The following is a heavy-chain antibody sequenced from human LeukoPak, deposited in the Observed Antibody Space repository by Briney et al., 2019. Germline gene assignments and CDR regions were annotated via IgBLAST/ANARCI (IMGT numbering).Heavy chain of an antibody. CDR3: ARRLYSSTWYEIDY. J-gene: IGHJ4*02. CDR2: ISYDGSNK. V-gene: IGHV3-30-3*01. CDR1: GFTFSSHA. D-gene: IGHD6-13*01. Sequence: GGSLRLSCAASGFTFSSHAMHWVRQAPGKGLEWAAVISYDGSNKYYADSVKGRFTISRDDSKNTVYLQMNSLRAEDTAVYYCARRLYSSTWYEIDYWGQGTLVTVSS.